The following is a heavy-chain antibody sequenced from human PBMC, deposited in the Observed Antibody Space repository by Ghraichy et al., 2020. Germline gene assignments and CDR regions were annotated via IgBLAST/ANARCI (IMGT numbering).Heavy chain of an antibody. V-gene: IGHV1-3*01. D-gene: IGHD5-12*01. CDR2: INAGNGNT. J-gene: IGHJ4*02. CDR3: ARDQSSEDFDSGYGTGTY. Sequence: ASVKVSCKASGYTFTSYAMHWVRQAPGQRLEWMGWINAGNGNTKYSQKFQGRVTITRDTSASTAYMELSSLRSEDTAVYYCARDQSSEDFDSGYGTGTYWGQGTLVTVSS. CDR1: GYTFTSYA.